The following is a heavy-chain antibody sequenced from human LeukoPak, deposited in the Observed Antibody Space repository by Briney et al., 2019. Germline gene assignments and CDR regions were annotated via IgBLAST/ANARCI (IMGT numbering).Heavy chain of an antibody. CDR3: ARENYGDCYFDY. J-gene: IGHJ4*02. D-gene: IGHD4-17*01. CDR1: GCTFSSYA. V-gene: IGHV3-30-3*01. Sequence: GGSLRLSCAASGCTFSSYAMHWVRQAPGKGLEWVAVISYDGSNKYYADSVKGRFTISRDNSKNMLYLQMNSLRAEDTAVYYCARENYGDCYFDYWGQGTLVTVSS. CDR2: ISYDGSNK.